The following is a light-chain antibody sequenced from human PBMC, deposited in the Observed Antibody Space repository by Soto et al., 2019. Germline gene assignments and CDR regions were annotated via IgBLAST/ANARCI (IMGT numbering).Light chain of an antibody. Sequence: QSVVTQPPSASGTPGQNVTISCSGSISNIGSNTVNWFQHLPATAPKLLIYSNDERPSGVPDRISGSKSGTSASLAISGLQSEDEADYFCAAWDDSRNGWVFGGGTKVTVL. V-gene: IGLV1-44*01. CDR1: ISNIGSNT. CDR3: AAWDDSRNGWV. J-gene: IGLJ3*02. CDR2: SND.